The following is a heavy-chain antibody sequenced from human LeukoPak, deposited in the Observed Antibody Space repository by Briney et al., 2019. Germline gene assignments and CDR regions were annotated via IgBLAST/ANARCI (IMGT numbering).Heavy chain of an antibody. Sequence: SETLSLTCSISGGSIGSFFWNWIRLSPEKGLEWIGYISYSGRTNYSPSLKSRVTISIDTSKNQLSLTLSSVTAADTALYYCARDRSGTYYTFDVWGQGTMVSVSA. J-gene: IGHJ3*01. CDR1: GGSIGSFF. CDR3: ARDRSGTYYTFDV. CDR2: ISYSGRT. D-gene: IGHD1-26*01. V-gene: IGHV4-59*13.